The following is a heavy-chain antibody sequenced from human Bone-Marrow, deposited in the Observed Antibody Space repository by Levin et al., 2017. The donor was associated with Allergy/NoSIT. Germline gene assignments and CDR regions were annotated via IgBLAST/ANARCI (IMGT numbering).Heavy chain of an antibody. V-gene: IGHV3-23*01. CDR3: AKFRWEFEVGAPLDY. CDR2: ISGSGGST. CDR1: GFTFSSYA. Sequence: GESLKISCAASGFTFSSYAMSWVRQAPGKGLEWVSAISGSGGSTYYADSVKGRFTISRDNSKNTLYLQMNSLRAEDTAVYYCAKFRWEFEVGAPLDYWGQGTLVTVSS. J-gene: IGHJ4*02. D-gene: IGHD1-26*01.